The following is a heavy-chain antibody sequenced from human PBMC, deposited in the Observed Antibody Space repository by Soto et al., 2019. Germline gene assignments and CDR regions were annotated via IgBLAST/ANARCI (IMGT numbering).Heavy chain of an antibody. CDR3: VRGGSNYAS. Sequence: GGSLRLSCTACGFTFSDSWMTWVRQAPGKGLEWVARIKPDESEKKYADSVKGRFSISRDNAKNSMYLQMDSLRGEDTAVYYCVRGGSNYASWGQGT. J-gene: IGHJ5*02. D-gene: IGHD4-4*01. CDR2: IKPDESEK. CDR1: GFTFSDSW. V-gene: IGHV3-7*01.